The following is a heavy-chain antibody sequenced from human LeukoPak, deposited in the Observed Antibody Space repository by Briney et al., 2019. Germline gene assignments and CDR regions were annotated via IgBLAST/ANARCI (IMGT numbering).Heavy chain of an antibody. CDR1: GFTFDDYA. CDR2: ISWNSGSI. D-gene: IGHD6-19*01. J-gene: IGHJ4*02. CDR3: AKDPSSSIAVAAPPDY. V-gene: IGHV3-9*01. Sequence: GRSLRLSCAASGFTFDDYAMHWVRQAPGKGLEWVSGISWNSGSIGYADSVEGRFTISRDNAKNSLYLQMNSLRAEDTALYYCAKDPSSSIAVAAPPDYWGQGTLVTVSS.